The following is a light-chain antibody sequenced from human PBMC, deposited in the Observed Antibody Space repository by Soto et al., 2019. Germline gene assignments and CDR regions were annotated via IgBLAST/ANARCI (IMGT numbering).Light chain of an antibody. J-gene: IGKJ4*01. CDR3: QQYRSSPLT. Sequence: EIGLTQSPGTLSLSPGERATLSCRASQRVSSSFLAWYQQKPGQAPRLLIYGASSMATGIPDRFSGSGSGTDFTLTISRLEPEDVAVYYCQQYRSSPLTFGGGTKVEIK. CDR1: QRVSSSF. CDR2: GAS. V-gene: IGKV3-20*01.